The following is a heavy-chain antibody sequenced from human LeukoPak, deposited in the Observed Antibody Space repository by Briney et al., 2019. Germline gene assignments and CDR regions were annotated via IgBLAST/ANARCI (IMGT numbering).Heavy chain of an antibody. CDR3: ARAEAVAATQWGY. Sequence: ASVKVSCKASGYTFTSYYMHCVRQAPGQGLEWMGIINPSGGSTSYAQKFQGRVTMTRDTSTSTVYMELSSLRSEETAVYYCARAEAVAATQWGYWGQGTLVTVSA. CDR1: GYTFTSYY. CDR2: INPSGGST. J-gene: IGHJ4*02. V-gene: IGHV1-46*01. D-gene: IGHD6-19*01.